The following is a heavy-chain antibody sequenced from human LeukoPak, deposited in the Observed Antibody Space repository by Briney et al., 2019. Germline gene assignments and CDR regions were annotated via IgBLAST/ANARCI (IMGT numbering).Heavy chain of an antibody. CDR3: ARSRLEWLHIDY. CDR1: GFTFSSYA. Sequence: PGGSLRLSCAASGFTFSSYAMHWVRQAPGKGLEWVAVISYDGSNKYYADSVKGRFTISRDNSKNTLYLQMNSLRAEDTAVYYCARSRLEWLHIDYWGQGTLVTVSS. CDR2: ISYDGSNK. J-gene: IGHJ4*02. V-gene: IGHV3-30-3*01. D-gene: IGHD3-3*01.